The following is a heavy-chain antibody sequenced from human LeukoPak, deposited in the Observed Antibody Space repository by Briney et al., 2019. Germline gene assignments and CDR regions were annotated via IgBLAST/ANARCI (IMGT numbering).Heavy chain of an antibody. Sequence: PGGSLRLSCAASGFTFSSYWMDWVRQAPGKGLEWVANIKQDGTETYYDDSVKGRFTISRDNAKKSLYLQMSSLRVEDTAVYYCASWAGNTQSDSWSGPFDYWGQGTLVTVSS. J-gene: IGHJ4*02. D-gene: IGHD3-3*01. V-gene: IGHV3-7*01. CDR2: IKQDGTET. CDR1: GFTFSSYW. CDR3: ASWAGNTQSDSWSGPFDY.